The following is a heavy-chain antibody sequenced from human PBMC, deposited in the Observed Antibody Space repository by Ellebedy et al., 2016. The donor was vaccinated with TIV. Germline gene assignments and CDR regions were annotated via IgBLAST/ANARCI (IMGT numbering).Heavy chain of an antibody. V-gene: IGHV1-18*01. J-gene: IGHJ4*02. CDR1: GYTFTNFG. CDR2: ISTSNGDT. CDR3: ARRMGGTTGIWDY. Sequence: ASVKVSXXASGYTFTNFGITWVRQAPGQGLEWMGWISTSNGDTKYAPSLQDRVTMTTDTSTRTAYMELRSLRSDDTAVYYCARRMGGTTGIWDYWGQGTLVTVSS. D-gene: IGHD1-26*01.